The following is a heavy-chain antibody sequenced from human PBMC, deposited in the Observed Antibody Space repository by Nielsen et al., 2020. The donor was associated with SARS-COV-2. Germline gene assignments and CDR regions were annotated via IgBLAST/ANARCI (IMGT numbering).Heavy chain of an antibody. CDR2: ISDDNTI. V-gene: IGHV3-48*02. CDR1: GFIFNTYG. Sequence: GESLKISCEASGFIFNTYGMNWVRPAPGKGLEWISYISDDNTIFYADSVKGRFTISRDNAKNSLDLQMNSLRDEDTAVYYCARGGSLVHPHDMWGQGTLVTVSS. CDR3: ARGGSLVHPHDM. D-gene: IGHD6-13*01. J-gene: IGHJ3*02.